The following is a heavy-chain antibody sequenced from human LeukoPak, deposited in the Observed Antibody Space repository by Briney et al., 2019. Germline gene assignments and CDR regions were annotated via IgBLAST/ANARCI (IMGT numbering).Heavy chain of an antibody. CDR3: AKRGLAAALFR. Sequence: GGSLRLSCAASGCTFSSYWMSWVRQAPGKGLEWVANIKQDGSEKYYVDSVKGRFTISRDNAKNSLYLQMNRLRAEDTAVYYCAKRGLAAALFRWGQGTLVTVSS. J-gene: IGHJ4*02. D-gene: IGHD6-13*01. CDR2: IKQDGSEK. V-gene: IGHV3-7*03. CDR1: GCTFSSYW.